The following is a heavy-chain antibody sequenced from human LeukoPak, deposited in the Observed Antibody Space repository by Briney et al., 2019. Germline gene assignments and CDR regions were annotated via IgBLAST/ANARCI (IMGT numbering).Heavy chain of an antibody. CDR1: AFTLGAFA. Sequence: PGGSLRLSCAASAFTLGAFAMHWVRQAPGKGLEWVSIIDKDGRSTYYADSVKGRFTISRDNSKNSLYLQMNSLRTEDTALYYCATWAFYHSLDVWGQGTTVTVSS. J-gene: IGHJ6*02. CDR3: ATWAFYHSLDV. V-gene: IGHV3-43*02. D-gene: IGHD1-26*01. CDR2: IDKDGRST.